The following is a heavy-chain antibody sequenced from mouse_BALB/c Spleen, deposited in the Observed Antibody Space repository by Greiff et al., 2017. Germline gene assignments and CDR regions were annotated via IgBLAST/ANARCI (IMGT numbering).Heavy chain of an antibody. CDR1: GFTFSDYY. CDR3: ANGDYDDGFAY. CDR2: ISDGGSYT. V-gene: IGHV5-4*02. D-gene: IGHD2-4*01. Sequence: EVQLVESGGGLVKPGGSLKLSCAASGFTFSDYYMYWVRQTPEKRLEWVATISDGGSYTYYPDSVKGRFTISRDNAKNNLYLQMSSLKSEDTAMYYCANGDYDDGFAYWGQGTLVTVSA. J-gene: IGHJ3*01.